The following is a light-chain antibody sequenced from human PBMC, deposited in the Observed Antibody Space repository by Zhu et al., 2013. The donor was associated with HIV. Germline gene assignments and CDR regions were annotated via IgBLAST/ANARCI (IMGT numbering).Light chain of an antibody. CDR2: GNN. CDR1: SSNIGAGYD. CDR3: AAWDGSLNVGV. V-gene: IGLV1-40*01. Sequence: QSVLTQPPSVSGAPGQRVTISCSGSSSNIGAGYDVHWYQQLPGTAPKLLIYGNNNRPSGVPDRFSGSKSGTSASLAISGLQSEDEADYYCAAWDGSLNVGVFGGGTKLTV. J-gene: IGLJ3*02.